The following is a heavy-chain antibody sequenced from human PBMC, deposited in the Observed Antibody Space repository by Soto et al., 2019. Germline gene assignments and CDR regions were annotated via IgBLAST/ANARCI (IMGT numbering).Heavy chain of an antibody. Sequence: GGSLRLSCAASGFTFSSYAMSWVRQAPGKGLEWVSAISGSGGTTYYADSVKGRFTISRDNSKNTLYLQVNSLRAEDTAVYYCAKGTYSGRFDHWGQGTLVTVSS. J-gene: IGHJ4*02. D-gene: IGHD1-26*01. CDR3: AKGTYSGRFDH. CDR1: GFTFSSYA. V-gene: IGHV3-23*01. CDR2: ISGSGGTT.